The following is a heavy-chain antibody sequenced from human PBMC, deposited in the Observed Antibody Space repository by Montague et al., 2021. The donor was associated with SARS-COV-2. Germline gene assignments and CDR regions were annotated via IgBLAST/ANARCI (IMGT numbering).Heavy chain of an antibody. J-gene: IGHJ4*02. CDR2: IYCTGSP. Sequence: SETLSLTCTVSGGSISRGFYYWSWIRLPAGKGLEWIGRIYCTGSPYYNPSLESRVVLSVDTSRNQFSMKMTSVTAADTAMYYCARGGDTGVVTVTGGFDSWGQGTLVIVSS. CDR3: ARGGDTGVVTVTGGFDS. V-gene: IGHV4-61*10. CDR1: GGSISRGFYY. D-gene: IGHD5-18*01.